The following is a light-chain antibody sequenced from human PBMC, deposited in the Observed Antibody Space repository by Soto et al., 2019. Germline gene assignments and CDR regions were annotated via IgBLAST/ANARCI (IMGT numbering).Light chain of an antibody. J-gene: IGLJ3*02. V-gene: IGLV2-11*01. CDR3: CSYVHTDTWV. CDR2: GVS. Sequence: QSALTQPRSVSGSPGQSVTISCTGTNSDVGGYNYVSWYQQYPGKAPKLMISGVSERPSGVPDRFSGSKSGNTASLTISGLQAEDEADYYCCSYVHTDTWVFGGGTKVTVL. CDR1: NSDVGGYNY.